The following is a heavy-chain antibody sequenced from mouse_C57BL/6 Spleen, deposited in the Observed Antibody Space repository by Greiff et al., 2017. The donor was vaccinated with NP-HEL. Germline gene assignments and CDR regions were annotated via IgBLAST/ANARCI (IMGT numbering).Heavy chain of an antibody. J-gene: IGHJ2*01. V-gene: IGHV1-50*01. CDR2: IDPSDSYT. CDR1: GYTFTSYW. D-gene: IGHD2-4*01. CDR3: ARGGLRQDFDY. Sequence: QVQLQQPGAELVKPGASVKLSCKASGYTFTSYWMQWVKQRPGQGLEWIGEIDPSDSYTNYNQKFKGKATLTVDTSSSTAYMQLRSLTSEDSAVYYCARGGLRQDFDYWGQGTTLTVSS.